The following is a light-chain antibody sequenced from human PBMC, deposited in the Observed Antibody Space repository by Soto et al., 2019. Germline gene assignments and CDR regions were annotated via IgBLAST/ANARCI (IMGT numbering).Light chain of an antibody. V-gene: IGKV1-39*01. Sequence: DIQMTQSPSSLSASVGDRVTITCRASQSIRSYLNWYQQKPGKAPKLLIYAASSLQSGVPSRFSGSGSGTDFTLTISSLQPEDFATYYCQQSYSNLRTFGQGTKLEIK. J-gene: IGKJ2*01. CDR1: QSIRSY. CDR3: QQSYSNLRT. CDR2: AAS.